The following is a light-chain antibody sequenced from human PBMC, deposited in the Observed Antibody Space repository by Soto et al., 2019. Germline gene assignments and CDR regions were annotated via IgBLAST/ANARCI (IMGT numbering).Light chain of an antibody. CDR1: QSLLHSNGYNY. J-gene: IGKJ1*01. CDR3: MQALQTPR. CDR2: LGS. V-gene: IGKV2-28*01. Sequence: DIVMTQSPXXXXXXPGEPASISCRSSQSLLHSNGYNYLDWYLQKRGHSPQLLIYLGSNRASGVPDRFSGSGSGTDFTLKISRVEAEDVGVYYCMQALQTPRFGQGTKVEIK.